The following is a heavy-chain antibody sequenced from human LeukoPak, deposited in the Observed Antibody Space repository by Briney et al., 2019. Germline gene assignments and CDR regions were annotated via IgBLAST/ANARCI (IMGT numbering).Heavy chain of an antibody. CDR3: ARGSFRSLGYSYGY. Sequence: SETLSLTCTVSGGSISTNDYFWSWIRQPPGKGLEWIGYIYYSGSTNYNPSLKSRVTISVDTSKNQFSLKLSSVTAADTAVYYCARGSFRSLGYSYGYWGQGTLVTVSS. D-gene: IGHD5-18*01. J-gene: IGHJ4*02. V-gene: IGHV4-61*08. CDR2: IYYSGST. CDR1: GGSISTNDYF.